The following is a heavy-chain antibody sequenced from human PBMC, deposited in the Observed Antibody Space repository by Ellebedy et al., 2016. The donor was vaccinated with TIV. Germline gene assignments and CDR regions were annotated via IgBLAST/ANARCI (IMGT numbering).Heavy chain of an antibody. CDR1: GDSFTNYW. CDR3: ARLVSVDTHRFDY. D-gene: IGHD2-15*01. J-gene: IGHJ4*02. Sequence: GESLKISCEGSGDSFTNYWIGWVRQMPGKGLELMGTINPGDSNTRYSPSFQGQVTISADKSISTTYLQWSSLKASDSAMYYCARLVSVDTHRFDYWGQGTLVTVSS. CDR2: INPGDSNT. V-gene: IGHV5-51*01.